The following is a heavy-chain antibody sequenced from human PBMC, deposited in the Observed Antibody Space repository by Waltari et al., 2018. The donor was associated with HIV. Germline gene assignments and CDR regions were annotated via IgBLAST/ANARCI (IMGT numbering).Heavy chain of an antibody. D-gene: IGHD3-22*01. J-gene: IGHJ4*02. CDR3: ARGGATLYSGYYLDY. CDR2: INPSGGST. CDR1: GYTFTSYY. V-gene: IGHV1-46*03. Sequence: QVQLVQSGAEVKKPGASVKVSCKASGYTFTSYYMHWVRQAPGQGLEWMGMINPSGGSTSYAQKCQCRVTMTRDTATSTVYIELSSLRSEDTSVYYCARGGATLYSGYYLDYWGQGTLVTVSS.